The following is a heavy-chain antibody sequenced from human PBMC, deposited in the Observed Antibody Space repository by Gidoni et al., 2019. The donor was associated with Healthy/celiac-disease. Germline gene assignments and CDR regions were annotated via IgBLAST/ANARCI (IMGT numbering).Heavy chain of an antibody. CDR1: GGSISSSSYY. Sequence: QLQLQESGPGLVKPSETLSLTCPVSGGSISSSSYYWGWIRQPPGKGLEWIGSIYYSGSTYYNPSLKSRVTISVDTSKNQFSLKLSSVTAADTAVYYCASGVSDWNYVGDFDYWGQGTLVTVSS. V-gene: IGHV4-39*01. D-gene: IGHD1-7*01. J-gene: IGHJ4*02. CDR2: IYYSGST. CDR3: ASGVSDWNYVGDFDY.